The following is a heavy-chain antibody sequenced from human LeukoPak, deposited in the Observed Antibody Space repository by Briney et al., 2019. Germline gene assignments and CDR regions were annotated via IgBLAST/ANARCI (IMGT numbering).Heavy chain of an antibody. J-gene: IGHJ4*02. CDR3: ARSLTGVTSY. Sequence: PGGSLRLSCAVSEFTISSYWMTWVRQAPGKGLEWVANIKPDGSEKSYVDSVRGRFTISRDNAKNSLYLQMNSLRAEDTAVYYCARSLTGVTSYWGQGTLVTVSS. D-gene: IGHD7-27*01. CDR2: IKPDGSEK. CDR1: EFTISSYW. V-gene: IGHV3-7*01.